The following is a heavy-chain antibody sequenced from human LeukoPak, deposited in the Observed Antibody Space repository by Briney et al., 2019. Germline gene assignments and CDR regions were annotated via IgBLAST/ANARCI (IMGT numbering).Heavy chain of an antibody. CDR1: GFTFSSCA. D-gene: IGHD4-17*01. CDR3: ARGVAKRGLLNY. Sequence: GGSLRLSCAASGFTFSSCAMHWVRQAPGKGLEWLAVISYDGSNKYYADSVKGRFTIFRDNSKNTLYLQMNSLRAEDTAVYYCARGVAKRGLLNYWGQGTLVTVSS. CDR2: ISYDGSNK. J-gene: IGHJ4*02. V-gene: IGHV3-30-3*01.